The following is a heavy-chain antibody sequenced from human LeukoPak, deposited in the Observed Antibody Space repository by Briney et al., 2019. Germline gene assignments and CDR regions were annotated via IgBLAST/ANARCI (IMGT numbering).Heavy chain of an antibody. CDR3: ARDPAKFWSGHDY. Sequence: PGGSLRLSCTASGFTFSSYGMHWVRQAPGKGLEWVAVISYDGSNKYYVDSVKGRFTISRDNSKNTLYVQMNSLRVEDTAMYYCARDPAKFWSGHDYWGQGTLVTVSS. CDR2: ISYDGSNK. J-gene: IGHJ4*02. CDR1: GFTFSSYG. D-gene: IGHD3-3*01. V-gene: IGHV3-30*03.